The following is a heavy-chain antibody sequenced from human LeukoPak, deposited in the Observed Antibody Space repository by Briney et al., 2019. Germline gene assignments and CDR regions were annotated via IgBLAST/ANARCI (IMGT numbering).Heavy chain of an antibody. Sequence: PSETLSLTCTVSGGSISSGGYYWSWVRQAPGKGLEWVSAISGSGGSTYYADSVKGRFTISRDNSKNTLYLQMNSLRAEDTAVYYCAKVGVYSSSFDYWGQGTLVTVSS. J-gene: IGHJ4*02. CDR2: ISGSGGST. V-gene: IGHV3-23*01. CDR3: AKVGVYSSSFDY. CDR1: GGSISSGGYY. D-gene: IGHD6-6*01.